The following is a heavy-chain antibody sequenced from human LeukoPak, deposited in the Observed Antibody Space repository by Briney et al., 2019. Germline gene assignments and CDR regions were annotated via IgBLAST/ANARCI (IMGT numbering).Heavy chain of an antibody. D-gene: IGHD1-26*01. V-gene: IGHV4-39*01. CDR3: ARQGIVGATSDPPLDY. Sequence: SETLSLTCTVSGGSISSSSYYWGWIRQPPGEGLEWIGSIYYSGSTYYNPSLKSRVTISVDTSKNQFSLKLSSVTAADTAVYYCARQGIVGATSDPPLDYWGQGTLVTVSS. J-gene: IGHJ4*02. CDR1: GGSISSSSYY. CDR2: IYYSGST.